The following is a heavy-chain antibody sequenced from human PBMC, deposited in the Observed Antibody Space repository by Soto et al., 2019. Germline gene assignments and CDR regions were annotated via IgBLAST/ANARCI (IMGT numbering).Heavy chain of an antibody. Sequence: GASVKVSCKASGGTFSSYAISWVRQAPGQGLEWMGGIIPIFGTANYAQKFQGRVTITADESTSTAYMELSSLRSEDTAVYYCARGIVDLLSRYYYYGMDVWGQGTTVTVSS. CDR3: ARGIVDLLSRYYYYGMDV. CDR2: IIPIFGTA. J-gene: IGHJ6*02. D-gene: IGHD3-3*01. V-gene: IGHV1-69*13. CDR1: GGTFSSYA.